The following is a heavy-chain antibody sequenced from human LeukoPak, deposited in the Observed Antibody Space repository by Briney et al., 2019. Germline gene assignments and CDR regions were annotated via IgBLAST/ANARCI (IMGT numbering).Heavy chain of an antibody. J-gene: IGHJ5*02. CDR1: GFTFDDYG. Sequence: GGSLRLSCAASGFTFDDYGMSWVRQAPGKGLEWVSGINWNGGSTGYADSVKGRFTISRDNAKNSLYLQMNSLRAEDTALYYCARDSVPMVLGVPTHWFDPWGQGTLVTVSS. CDR3: ARDSVPMVLGVPTHWFDP. V-gene: IGHV3-20*04. D-gene: IGHD3-10*01. CDR2: INWNGGST.